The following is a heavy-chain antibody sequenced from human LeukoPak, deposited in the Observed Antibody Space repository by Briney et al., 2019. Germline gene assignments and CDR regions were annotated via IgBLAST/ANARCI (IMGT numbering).Heavy chain of an antibody. CDR1: GGSTSSYY. V-gene: IGHV4-59*01. D-gene: IGHD6-19*01. Sequence: SETLSLTCTVSGGSTSSYYWSWIRQPPGKGLEWIGYIYYSGSTNYNPSLKSRVTISVDTSKNQFSLKLSSVTAADTAVYYCAKGYIAVALQFDYWGQGTLVTVSS. CDR2: IYYSGST. J-gene: IGHJ4*02. CDR3: AKGYIAVALQFDY.